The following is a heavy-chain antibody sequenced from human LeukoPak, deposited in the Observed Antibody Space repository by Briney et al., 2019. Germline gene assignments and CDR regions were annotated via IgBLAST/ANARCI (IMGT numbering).Heavy chain of an antibody. CDR2: ITPIFGTA. CDR1: GGTFSSYA. D-gene: IGHD4-17*01. V-gene: IGHV1-69*01. Sequence: SVNVSCKASGGTFSSYAISWVRQAPGQGLEWMGGITPIFGTANYAQKFQVRVTITADESTSTAYMELSSLRSEDTAVYYCAREFRHGDLGPGDYWGQGTLVTVSS. CDR3: AREFRHGDLGPGDY. J-gene: IGHJ4*02.